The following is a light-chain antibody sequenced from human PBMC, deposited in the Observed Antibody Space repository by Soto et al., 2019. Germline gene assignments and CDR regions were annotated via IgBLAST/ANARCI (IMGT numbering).Light chain of an antibody. CDR3: QQRSNWPLT. Sequence: EIVLTQSPATLSLSPGERATLSCRASPSVPNYLAWYQQKPGQAPRLLIYGASNRATGIPARFSGSGSGTDFTLTISSLEPEDFAVYYCQQRSNWPLTFGPGTKVDIK. CDR2: GAS. V-gene: IGKV3-11*01. J-gene: IGKJ3*01. CDR1: PSVPNY.